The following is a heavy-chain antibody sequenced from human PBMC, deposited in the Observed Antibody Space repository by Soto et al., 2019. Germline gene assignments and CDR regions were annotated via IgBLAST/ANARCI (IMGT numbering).Heavy chain of an antibody. CDR1: GGTFSSYT. J-gene: IGHJ4*02. CDR2: IIPILDIA. Sequence: QVQLVQSGAEVKKPGSSVKVSCKASGGTFSSYTISWVRQAPGQGLEWMGRIIPILDIANYAQKFQGRVTITADKSTNTAYMELSSLRSEDTALYYCARDASSGPTAYWGQGTLVTVSS. V-gene: IGHV1-69*08. CDR3: ARDASSGPTAY. D-gene: IGHD3-22*01.